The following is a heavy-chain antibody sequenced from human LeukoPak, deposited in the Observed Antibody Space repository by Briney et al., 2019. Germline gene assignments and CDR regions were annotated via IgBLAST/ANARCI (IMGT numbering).Heavy chain of an antibody. D-gene: IGHD3-22*01. CDR3: ARYTHSSGYYSKVPQSKAFDI. CDR2: IIPILGIA. V-gene: IGHV1-69*04. CDR1: GGTFSSYA. J-gene: IGHJ3*02. Sequence: GASVKVSCKASGGTFSSYAISWVRQAPGQGLEWMGRIIPILGIANYAQKFQGRVTITADKSTSTAYMELSSLRSEDTAVYYCARYTHSSGYYSKVPQSKAFDIWGQGTMVTVSS.